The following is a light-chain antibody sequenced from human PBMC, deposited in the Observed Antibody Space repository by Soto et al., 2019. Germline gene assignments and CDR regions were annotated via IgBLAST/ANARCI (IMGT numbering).Light chain of an antibody. CDR3: QHYDNLPPFT. J-gene: IGKJ3*01. V-gene: IGKV1-33*01. Sequence: DIHMTQSPSSLSAYVGDRVTITCQASQDIRKYLNWYQQKPGRAPRLLIYGASNLETGVPSRFSGSGYGTDFTFTISSLQPEDIATYYCQHYDNLPPFTFGPGTKVAIK. CDR1: QDIRKY. CDR2: GAS.